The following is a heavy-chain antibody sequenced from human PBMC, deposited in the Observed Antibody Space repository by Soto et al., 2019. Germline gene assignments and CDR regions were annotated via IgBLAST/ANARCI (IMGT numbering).Heavy chain of an antibody. D-gene: IGHD2-2*01. Sequence: GGSLRLSCAASGFTFSSYAMHWVRQAPGKGLEWVAVISYDGSNKYYADSVKGRFTISRDNSKNTLYLQMNSLRAEDTAVYYCAKASTSSVYYYYYMDVWGKGTTVTVSS. CDR3: AKASTSSVYYYYYMDV. V-gene: IGHV3-30-3*01. CDR1: GFTFSSYA. J-gene: IGHJ6*03. CDR2: ISYDGSNK.